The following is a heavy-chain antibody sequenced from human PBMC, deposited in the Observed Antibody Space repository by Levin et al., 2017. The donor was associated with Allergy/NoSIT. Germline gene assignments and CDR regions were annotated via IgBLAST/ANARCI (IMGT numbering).Heavy chain of an antibody. CDR3: ARDRHHLQLSY. D-gene: IGHD5-24*01. V-gene: IGHV3-11*01. CDR1: GFIFSNQY. CDR2: ISQSGGTI. J-gene: IGHJ4*02. Sequence: GESLKISCAASGFIFSNQYMTWIRQAPGKGLEWVSYISQSGGTIYYADSVKGRFTISRDNAKNSLYLQMNSLRAEDTAVYYCARDRHHLQLSYWGQGTLVTVSS.